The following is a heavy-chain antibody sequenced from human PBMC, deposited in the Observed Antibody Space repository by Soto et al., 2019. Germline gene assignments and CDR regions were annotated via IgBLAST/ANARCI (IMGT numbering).Heavy chain of an antibody. CDR2: ISYSGST. CDR1: GGSMTSHN. V-gene: IGHV4-59*11. CDR3: ARADPDASVGY. J-gene: IGHJ4*02. Sequence: SETLSLTCTVSGGSMTSHNWTWLRQPPGKGLEWIGYISYSGSTYYNPSLKSRVTISADTSRNQFSLKLSSVIAADTAVYYCARADPDASVGYWGQGTLVTVSS.